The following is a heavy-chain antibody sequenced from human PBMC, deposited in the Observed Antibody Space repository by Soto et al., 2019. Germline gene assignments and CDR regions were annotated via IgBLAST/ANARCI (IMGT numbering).Heavy chain of an antibody. CDR2: IYHTGTT. J-gene: IGHJ4*02. CDR1: GSSMSDYY. V-gene: IGHV4-59*01. Sequence: QVQLQESGPGLVKPSGTLSLTCHVSGSSMSDYYWSWIRQSPGKGLEWFGYIYHTGTTNYNPSLKSRVTMSIDTSSNQFSLRVSSVTAADTAVYFCTRVPLEYTYGPDFWGQGTLVTVSS. CDR3: TRVPLEYTYGPDF. D-gene: IGHD5-18*01.